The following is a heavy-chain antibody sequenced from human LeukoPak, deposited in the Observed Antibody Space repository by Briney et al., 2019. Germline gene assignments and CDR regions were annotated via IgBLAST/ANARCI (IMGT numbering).Heavy chain of an antibody. D-gene: IGHD6-13*01. V-gene: IGHV3-21*01. CDR3: ARPVISSSWYKGEYYFDY. CDR1: GFTFSSYS. Sequence: PGGSLRLSCAASGFTFSSYSMNWVRQAPGKGREWVSSISSSSSYIYYADSVKGRFTISRDNAKNSLYLQMNSLRAEDTAVYYCARPVISSSWYKGEYYFDYWGQGTLVTVSS. CDR2: ISSSSSYI. J-gene: IGHJ4*02.